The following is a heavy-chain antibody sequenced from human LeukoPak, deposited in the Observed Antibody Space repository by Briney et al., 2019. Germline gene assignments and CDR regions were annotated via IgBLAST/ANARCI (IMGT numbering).Heavy chain of an antibody. J-gene: IGHJ6*02. Sequence: GGSLRLSCAASGFTFSSYAMHWVRQAPGKGLEWVAVISYDGSNKYYADSVKGRFTISRDNSKNTLYLQMNSLRAEDTAVYYCAKSVDSSGYYCYYYYGMDVWGQGTTVTVPS. CDR3: AKSVDSSGYYCYYYYGMDV. CDR2: ISYDGSNK. D-gene: IGHD3-22*01. V-gene: IGHV3-30-3*02. CDR1: GFTFSSYA.